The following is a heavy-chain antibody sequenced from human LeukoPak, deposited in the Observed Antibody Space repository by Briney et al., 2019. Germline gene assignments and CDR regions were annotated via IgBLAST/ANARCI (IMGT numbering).Heavy chain of an antibody. V-gene: IGHV3-11*01. D-gene: IGHD3-10*01. CDR2: ISSSGSTI. Sequence: PGGSLRLSCAASGFTFSDYYMSWIRQAPGKGLEWVSYISSSGSTIYYADSVKGRFTISRDNAKNSLYLQMNSLRAEDTAVYYCAGGPLAGSYLFDPWGQGTLVTVSS. CDR3: AGGPLAGSYLFDP. J-gene: IGHJ5*02. CDR1: GFTFSDYY.